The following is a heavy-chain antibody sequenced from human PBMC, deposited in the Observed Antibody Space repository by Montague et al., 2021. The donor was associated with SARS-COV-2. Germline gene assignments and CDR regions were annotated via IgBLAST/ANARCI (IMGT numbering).Heavy chain of an antibody. CDR1: GGSVNSGSLY. D-gene: IGHD2/OR15-2a*01. V-gene: IGHV4-61*03. CDR2: LYYGGSI. Sequence: SETLSLTCTASGGSVNSGSLYWSWVRQPPGKGLEWIGYLYYGGSINYNPSLKSRVTISVDTSKNDFSLKLSSVTAADTAVYFCARAYYGVNDAFDIWGHGIMVTVSS. J-gene: IGHJ3*02. CDR3: ARAYYGVNDAFDI.